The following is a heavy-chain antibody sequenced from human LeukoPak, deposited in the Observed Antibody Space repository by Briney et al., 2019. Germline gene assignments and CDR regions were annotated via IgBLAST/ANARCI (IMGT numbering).Heavy chain of an antibody. J-gene: IGHJ6*02. Sequence: GGFLRLSCAAPGFTFSSYWMHWVRQAPGKGLVWVSRINSDGSSTSYADSVKGRFTISRDNAKNTLYLQMNSLRAEDTAVYYCAREGVWRQQLVDYYYGMDVWGQGTTVTVSS. CDR1: GFTFSSYW. CDR2: INSDGSST. CDR3: AREGVWRQQLVDYYYGMDV. V-gene: IGHV3-74*01. D-gene: IGHD6-13*01.